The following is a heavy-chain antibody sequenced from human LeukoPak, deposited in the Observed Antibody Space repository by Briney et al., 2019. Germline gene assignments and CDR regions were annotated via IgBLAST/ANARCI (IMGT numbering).Heavy chain of an antibody. J-gene: IGHJ4*02. Sequence: GGSLRLSCTAAGFSFRSHGMNWVRQAPGKGLEWVSVIYSGGSTYYADSVKGRFTISRDNSKNTLYLQMNSLRAEDTAVYYCARVGELLWFGEPHWGQGTLVTVSS. CDR2: IYSGGST. D-gene: IGHD3-10*01. CDR1: GFSFRSHG. CDR3: ARVGELLWFGEPH. V-gene: IGHV3-53*01.